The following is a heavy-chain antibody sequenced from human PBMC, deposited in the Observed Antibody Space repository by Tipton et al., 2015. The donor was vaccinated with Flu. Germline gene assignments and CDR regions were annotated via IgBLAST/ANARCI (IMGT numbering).Heavy chain of an antibody. CDR2: INHSGST. V-gene: IGHV4-34*01. D-gene: IGHD5-18*01. CDR1: GGSFSGYY. CDR3: ARGHTAMVVSLYYYGMDV. J-gene: IGHJ6*02. Sequence: TLSLTCAVYGGSFSGYYWSWIRQPPGKGLAWIGEINHSGSTNYNPSLKSRVTISVDTSKNQFSLKLSSVTAADMAVYYCARGHTAMVVSLYYYGMDVWGQGTTVTVSS.